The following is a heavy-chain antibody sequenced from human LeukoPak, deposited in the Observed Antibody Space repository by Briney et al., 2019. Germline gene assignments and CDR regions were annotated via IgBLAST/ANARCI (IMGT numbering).Heavy chain of an antibody. Sequence: GGSLRLSCAASGFTFSDYYMSWIRQAPGKGLEWVSYISSSGSTIYYADSVKGRFTISRDNAKNSLYLQMNSLRAEDTAVYYCARDHLPDPPVAYCTNGVCARGWFDPWGQGTLVTVSS. D-gene: IGHD2-8*01. CDR3: ARDHLPDPPVAYCTNGVCARGWFDP. CDR1: GFTFSDYY. V-gene: IGHV3-11*01. J-gene: IGHJ5*02. CDR2: ISSSGSTI.